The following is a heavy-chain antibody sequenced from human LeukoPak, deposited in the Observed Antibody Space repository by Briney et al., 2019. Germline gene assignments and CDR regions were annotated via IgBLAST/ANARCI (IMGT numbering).Heavy chain of an antibody. CDR2: IIPIFGTA. J-gene: IGHJ4*02. V-gene: IGHV1-69*13. Sequence: GASVKVSCKASGGTFSSYATSWVRQAPGQGLEWMGGIIPIFGTANYAQKFQGRVTITADESTSTAYMELSSLRSEDTAVYYCAREGRDGYNSEAAFDYWGQGTLVTVSS. CDR3: AREGRDGYNSEAAFDY. CDR1: GGTFSSYA. D-gene: IGHD5-24*01.